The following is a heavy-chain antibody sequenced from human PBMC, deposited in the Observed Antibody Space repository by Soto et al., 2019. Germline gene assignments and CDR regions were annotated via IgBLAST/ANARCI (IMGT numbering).Heavy chain of an antibody. D-gene: IGHD1-26*01. CDR2: IYYSGST. J-gene: IGHJ3*02. V-gene: IGHV4-59*01. Sequence: SETLSLTCTVSGGSISSYYWSWIRQPPGKGLEWIGYIYYSGSTNYNPSLKSRVTISVDTSKNQFSLKLSSVTAADTAVYYCAREVGSRGFDAFDIWGQGTMVTVS. CDR3: AREVGSRGFDAFDI. CDR1: GGSISSYY.